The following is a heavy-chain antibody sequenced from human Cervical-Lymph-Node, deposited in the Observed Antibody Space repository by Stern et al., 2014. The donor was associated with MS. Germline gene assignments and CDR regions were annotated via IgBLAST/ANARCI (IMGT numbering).Heavy chain of an antibody. CDR2: IIPIFGVT. V-gene: IGHV1-69*12. Sequence: QDQLVQSGAEVKQPGSSVNVSCKASGGTFRSYGFSWVRQAPGQGLAWMGGIIPIFGVTNYEQKYQGRVTIIADESTNTVYMELSSLRSEDTAVYYCARHFDWLLGAEDYGMDVWGQGTTVTVSS. CDR3: ARHFDWLLGAEDYGMDV. J-gene: IGHJ6*02. D-gene: IGHD3-9*01. CDR1: GGTFRSYG.